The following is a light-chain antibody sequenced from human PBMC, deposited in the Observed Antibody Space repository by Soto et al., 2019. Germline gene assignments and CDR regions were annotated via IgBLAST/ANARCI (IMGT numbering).Light chain of an antibody. J-gene: IGKJ5*01. CDR3: QQRHMWPIT. CDR1: QSVRTN. CDR2: GAS. Sequence: EIVMTQYPDTLSVSPGETVTLSCRASQSVRTNLAWYQHKPGQSPRLLIYGASNRATGFPARFSGSGSGTDFTLTISSLGPEDSAVYYCQQRHMWPITFGQGTRLEI. V-gene: IGKV3-11*01.